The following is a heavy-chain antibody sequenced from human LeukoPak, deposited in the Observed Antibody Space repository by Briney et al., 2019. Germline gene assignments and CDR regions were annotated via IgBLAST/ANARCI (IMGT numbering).Heavy chain of an antibody. CDR3: ARKVTGSGWYTTWYFGL. Sequence: GGSLRLSCAAPGFTFSNYWMSWGRQAPGKVQEWVANIKEDGSEKYYVHSVKGRFTISRDNAKKSLYLQMNTRRPEDTAVYYCARKVTGSGWYTTWYFGLWGRGTLVTVSS. D-gene: IGHD6-19*01. V-gene: IGHV3-7*01. CDR2: IKEDGSEK. J-gene: IGHJ2*01. CDR1: GFTFSNYW.